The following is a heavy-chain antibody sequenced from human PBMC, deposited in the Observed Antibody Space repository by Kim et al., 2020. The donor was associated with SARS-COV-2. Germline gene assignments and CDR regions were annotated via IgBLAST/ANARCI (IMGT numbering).Heavy chain of an antibody. Sequence: GGSLRLSCAASGFTFSGSAMHWARQASGKGLEWVGRIRSKANSYATAYAASVKGRFTISRDDSKNTAYLQMNSLKTEDTAVYYCTRREQWPGKGDDAFDIWGQGTMVTVAS. D-gene: IGHD6-19*01. V-gene: IGHV3-73*01. J-gene: IGHJ3*02. CDR1: GFTFSGSA. CDR3: TRREQWPGKGDDAFDI. CDR2: IRSKANSYAT.